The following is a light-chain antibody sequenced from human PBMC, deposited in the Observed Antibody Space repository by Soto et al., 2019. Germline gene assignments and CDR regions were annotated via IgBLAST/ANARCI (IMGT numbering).Light chain of an antibody. CDR1: QGITNY. V-gene: IGKV1-27*01. CDR3: QKYNSAPLA. Sequence: VGDRVTITCRASQGITNYLAWYQQKPGKVPKLLIYAASTLQSGVPSRFSGSGSGTDFTLTISSLQPDDIATYFCQKYNSAPLAFGRGTKVDIK. J-gene: IGKJ4*01. CDR2: AAS.